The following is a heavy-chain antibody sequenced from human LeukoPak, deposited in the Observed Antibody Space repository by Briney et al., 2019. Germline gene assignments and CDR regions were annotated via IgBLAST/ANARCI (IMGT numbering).Heavy chain of an antibody. J-gene: IGHJ3*02. CDR1: GFTFSSCA. D-gene: IGHD3-10*01. V-gene: IGHV3-23*01. Sequence: GGSLRLSCVASGFTFSSCAMSWVRQAPGKGLEWVSSINDNGRSTWYADSVKGRFTISRDNSKTTVYLQMNSLRVEDTAVYYCAKDFYGSGSFYTVAFDIWGQEAMVIVSS. CDR2: INDNGRST. CDR3: AKDFYGSGSFYTVAFDI.